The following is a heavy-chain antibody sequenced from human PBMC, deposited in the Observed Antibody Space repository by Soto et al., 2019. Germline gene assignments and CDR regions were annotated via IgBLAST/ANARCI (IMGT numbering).Heavy chain of an antibody. CDR3: ARAPGIAAAGDYYYYYGMDV. V-gene: IGHV1-69*01. CDR2: IIPIFGTA. CDR1: GGTFSSYA. J-gene: IGHJ6*02. Sequence: QVKLVQSGAEVKKPGSSVKVSCKASGGTFSSYAISWVRQAPGQGLEWMGGIIPIFGTANYAQKFQGRVTITADESTSTAYMELSSLRSEDTAVYYCARAPGIAAAGDYYYYYGMDVWGQGTTVTVSS. D-gene: IGHD6-13*01.